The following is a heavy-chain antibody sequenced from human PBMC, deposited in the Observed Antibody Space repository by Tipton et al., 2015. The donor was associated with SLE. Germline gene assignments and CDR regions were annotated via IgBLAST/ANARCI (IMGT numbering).Heavy chain of an antibody. J-gene: IGHJ4*02. Sequence: TLSLTCTVSADSIVSYYWSWIRQPAGKGLEWIGRIHTSGNINYNPSLKSRVTMSLDTSKNQFSLRLSSVTAADTAVYYCARDLPGVTTGQFDYWGQGTLVTVSS. D-gene: IGHD4-11*01. CDR1: ADSIVSYY. CDR3: ARDLPGVTTGQFDY. CDR2: IHTSGNI. V-gene: IGHV4-4*07.